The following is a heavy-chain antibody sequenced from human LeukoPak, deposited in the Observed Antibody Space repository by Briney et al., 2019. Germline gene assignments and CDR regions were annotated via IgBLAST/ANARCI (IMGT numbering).Heavy chain of an antibody. CDR1: GFTFSSYA. CDR2: INWNGGST. Sequence: GGSLRLSCAASGFTFSSYAMSWVRQAPGKGLEWVSGINWNGGSTGYADSVKGRFTISRDNAKNSLYLQMNSLRAEDTALYHCARNYYGSGSYYLPLDYWGQGTLVTVSS. J-gene: IGHJ4*02. D-gene: IGHD3-10*01. V-gene: IGHV3-20*01. CDR3: ARNYYGSGSYYLPLDY.